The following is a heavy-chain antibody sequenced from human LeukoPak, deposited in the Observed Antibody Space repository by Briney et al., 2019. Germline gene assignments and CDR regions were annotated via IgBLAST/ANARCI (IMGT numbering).Heavy chain of an antibody. D-gene: IGHD6-19*01. Sequence: GGSLRLSCAASGFTFSDYYMSWIRQAPGKGLEWVSVIYSGGSTYYADSVKGRFTISRDNSKNTLYLQMNSLRAEDTAVYYCARATSGWYYFDYWGQGTLVTVSS. CDR3: ARATSGWYYFDY. J-gene: IGHJ4*02. CDR1: GFTFSDYY. V-gene: IGHV3-53*01. CDR2: IYSGGST.